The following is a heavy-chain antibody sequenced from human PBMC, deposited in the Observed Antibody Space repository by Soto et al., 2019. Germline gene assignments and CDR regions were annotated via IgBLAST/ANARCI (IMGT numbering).Heavy chain of an antibody. J-gene: IGHJ4*02. V-gene: IGHV3-15*01. Sequence: PGGSLRLSCAASGFTLSNAWMTWVRQAPGKGLEWVGHIKSKSDGGRTDYAAPVKGRFTISRDDSQNTLFLQMNSLKTEDTAVYYCSTGPDPVLRYLEWLSWGQGTLVTVSS. CDR3: STGPDPVLRYLEWLS. CDR2: IKSKSDGGRT. CDR1: GFTLSNAW. D-gene: IGHD3-3*01.